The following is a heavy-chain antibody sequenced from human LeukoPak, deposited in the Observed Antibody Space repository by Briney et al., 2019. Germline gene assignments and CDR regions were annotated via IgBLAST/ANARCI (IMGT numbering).Heavy chain of an antibody. Sequence: ASVKVSCKASGYTFTSYGISWVRQAPGKGLEWMGWISAYNGNTNYAQNLQGRVTMTTDTSTSTAYMELRSLRSDETAVYYCARRGRYYDTNWFDPWGQGTLVTVSS. CDR2: ISAYNGNT. D-gene: IGHD3-22*01. V-gene: IGHV1-18*01. J-gene: IGHJ5*02. CDR3: ARRGRYYDTNWFDP. CDR1: GYTFTSYG.